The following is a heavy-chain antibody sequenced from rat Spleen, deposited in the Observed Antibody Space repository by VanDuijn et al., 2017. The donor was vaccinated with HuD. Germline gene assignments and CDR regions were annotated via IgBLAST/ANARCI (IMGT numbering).Heavy chain of an antibody. CDR2: ISTSGSRT. Sequence: EVQLVESGGGLVQPGRSLKLSCAASGFTFSNYYMAWVRQAPKKGLEWVATISTSGSRTYYPDSVKGRFTISRDNAKSSLYLQMNSLKSEDTATYYCARPMGSYYFDYWGQGVMVTVSS. CDR3: ARPMGSYYFDY. J-gene: IGHJ2*01. D-gene: IGHD1-7*01. V-gene: IGHV5-25*01. CDR1: GFTFSNYY.